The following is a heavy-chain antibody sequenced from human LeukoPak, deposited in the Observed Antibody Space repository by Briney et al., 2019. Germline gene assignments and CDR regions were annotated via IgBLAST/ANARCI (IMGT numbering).Heavy chain of an antibody. V-gene: IGHV3-74*01. J-gene: IGHJ4*02. CDR1: GFTISGFW. Sequence: GGSLRLSCTASGFTISGFWMHWVRQAPGNGLVWVSRIKDDASIRDYAESVKGRFTISRDNAKNTLYLRIDSLRADDTAVYYCVRGDFTLDYWGQGTLVTVSS. CDR3: VRGDFTLDY. CDR2: IKDDASIR. D-gene: IGHD2-21*02.